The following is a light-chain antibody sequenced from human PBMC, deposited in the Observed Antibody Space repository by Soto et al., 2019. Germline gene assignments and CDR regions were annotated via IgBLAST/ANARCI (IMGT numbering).Light chain of an antibody. CDR2: GAS. CDR1: QSISSW. Sequence: DIQMTQSPSTLSASVGDRVTITCRASQSISSWLAWYQQRPREAPKLLIYGASSLVSGVPSRFSGSGSGTEFTLTISSLQPTDFATYYCQQYATSSPTFRQGTKLEIK. J-gene: IGKJ2*01. V-gene: IGKV1-5*01. CDR3: QQYATSSPT.